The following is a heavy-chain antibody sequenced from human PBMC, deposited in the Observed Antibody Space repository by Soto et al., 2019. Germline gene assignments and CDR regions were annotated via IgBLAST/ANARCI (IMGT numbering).Heavy chain of an antibody. CDR2: IFFTGSA. CDR3: ARDGHGMDV. CDR1: GGSVSTGSYD. Sequence: PSETLSLTCTVSGGSVSTGSYDWSWIRQPPGKGLEWIGKIFFTGSAHYNPSLRNRVTMSVDTSKDQFSLTLTSVTAADKAVYYCARDGHGMDVWGQGTKATVSS. V-gene: IGHV4-61*01. J-gene: IGHJ6*02.